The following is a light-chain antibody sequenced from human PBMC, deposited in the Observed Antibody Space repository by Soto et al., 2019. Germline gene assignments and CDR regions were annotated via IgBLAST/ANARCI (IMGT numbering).Light chain of an antibody. J-gene: IGKJ5*01. V-gene: IGKV2-28*01. Sequence: DIVMTQSPLSLPVIPGEPASISCWSSQSLLNSNGNNNLNWYLQKPGQSPQVLIYLGSNRADGVPGRCSGSGARKVFTLRISRVEAEDVGFYYCMQALQTPITFGQGTRLEIK. CDR3: MQALQTPIT. CDR2: LGS. CDR1: QSLLNSNGNNN.